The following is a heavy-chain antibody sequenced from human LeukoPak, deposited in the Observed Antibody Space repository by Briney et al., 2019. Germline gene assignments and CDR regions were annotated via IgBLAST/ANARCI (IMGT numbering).Heavy chain of an antibody. CDR2: INPNSGGT. V-gene: IGHV1-2*02. Sequence: GASVKVSCKASGYTFTGYYMHWVRQAPGQGLEWMGWINPNSGGTNYAQKLQGRVTMTTDTSTSTAYMELRSLRSDDTAVYYCARAPYYYDSSGYYGSSLWGQGTLVTVSS. CDR3: ARAPYYYDSSGYYGSSL. D-gene: IGHD3-22*01. CDR1: GYTFTGYY. J-gene: IGHJ4*02.